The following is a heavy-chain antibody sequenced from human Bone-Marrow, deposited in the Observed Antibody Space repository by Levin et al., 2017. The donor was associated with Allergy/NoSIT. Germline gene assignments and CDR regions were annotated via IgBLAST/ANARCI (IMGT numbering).Heavy chain of an antibody. CDR1: GGSFRDYG. V-gene: IGHV1-69*13. Sequence: SVKVSCKTSGGSFRDYGINWVRQAPGQGLEWMGGILPIFGTTNYAQKFQGRVTITADEFTRTAHMELISLQSDDTAMYYCVKLGVPAGVRAWVDTWGQGTLVTVSS. CDR2: ILPIFGTT. CDR3: VKLGVPAGVRAWVDT. J-gene: IGHJ5*02. D-gene: IGHD6-13*01.